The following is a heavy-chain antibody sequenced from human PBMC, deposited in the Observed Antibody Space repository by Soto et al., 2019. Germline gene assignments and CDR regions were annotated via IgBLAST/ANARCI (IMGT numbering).Heavy chain of an antibody. V-gene: IGHV1-3*01. CDR2: INVGTGNT. CDR3: ARPQRVWFGETAFDY. CDR1: GYSFTSYA. J-gene: IGHJ4*02. D-gene: IGHD3-10*01. Sequence: ASVKVSFKALGYSFTSYAMHWVRQAPGQRLEWMGWINVGTGNTKYSQKFQGRVTITRDTSANTAYMELSSLRSEDTAVYYCARPQRVWFGETAFDYWGQGTQVTVSS.